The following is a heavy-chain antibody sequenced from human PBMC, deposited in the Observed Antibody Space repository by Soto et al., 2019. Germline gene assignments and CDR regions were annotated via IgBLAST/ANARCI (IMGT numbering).Heavy chain of an antibody. V-gene: IGHV3-30*18. Sequence: GGSLRLSCAASGFTFSSYGMHWVRQAPGKGLEWVAVISYDGSNKYYADSVKGRFTISRDNSKNTLYLQMNSLRAEDTAVYYCAKEVGKGVAFDIWGQGTMVT. CDR1: GFTFSSYG. D-gene: IGHD1-26*01. CDR2: ISYDGSNK. J-gene: IGHJ3*02. CDR3: AKEVGKGVAFDI.